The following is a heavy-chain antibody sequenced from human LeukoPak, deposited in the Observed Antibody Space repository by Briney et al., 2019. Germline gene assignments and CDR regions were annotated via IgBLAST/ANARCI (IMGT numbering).Heavy chain of an antibody. V-gene: IGHV3-49*04. J-gene: IGHJ3*01. CDR3: ARGGDFGVPAPLGIDAFDF. Sequence: GGSLRLSCTTSGFSFRDYALSWVRQAPGRGLEWVGFIRSRAYAETTEYAASVKGRFTISKDYSKTIAYLQMSSLKTEDTAVYYCARGGDFGVPAPLGIDAFDFWGQGTMVTVSS. CDR1: GFSFRDYA. CDR2: IRSRAYAETT. D-gene: IGHD2-2*01.